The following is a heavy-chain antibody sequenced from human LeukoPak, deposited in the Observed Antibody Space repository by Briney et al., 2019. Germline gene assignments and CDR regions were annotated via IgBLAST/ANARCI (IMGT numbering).Heavy chain of an antibody. V-gene: IGHV1-18*01. Sequence: GASVKVSCKTSGYTFTNNAIHWVRQAPGQGLEWMGWISAYNGNTNYAQKLQGRVTMTTDTSTSTAYMELRSLRSDDTAVYYCARVAEGRWFDPWGQGTLVTVSS. J-gene: IGHJ5*02. D-gene: IGHD1-14*01. CDR3: ARVAEGRWFDP. CDR1: GYTFTNNA. CDR2: ISAYNGNT.